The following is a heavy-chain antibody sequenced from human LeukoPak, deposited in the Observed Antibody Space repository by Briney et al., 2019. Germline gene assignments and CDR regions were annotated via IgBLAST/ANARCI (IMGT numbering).Heavy chain of an antibody. CDR3: ATAVAGTMDLDY. CDR2: FDPEDGET. Sequence: ASVKVSCKVSGYTLTELSMHWVRQAPGKGLEWMGGFDPEDGETIYAQKFQGRVTMTEDTSTDTAYMELSSLRSEDTAVYYCATAVAGTMDLDYWGQGTLVTVSS. J-gene: IGHJ4*02. D-gene: IGHD6-19*01. CDR1: GYTLTELS. V-gene: IGHV1-24*01.